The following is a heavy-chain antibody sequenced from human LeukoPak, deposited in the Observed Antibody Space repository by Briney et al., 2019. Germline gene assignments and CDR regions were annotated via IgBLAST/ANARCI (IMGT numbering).Heavy chain of an antibody. J-gene: IGHJ4*02. D-gene: IGHD2-21*02. CDR3: ARTKKVDRGDYENYFDY. V-gene: IGHV4-30-4*07. Sequence: PSQTLSLTCAVSGGSISSGGYSWSWIRQPPGKGLEWIGYIYYSGSTYYNPSLKSRVTISVDTSKNQFSLKLSSVTAADTAVYYCARTKKVDRGDYENYFDYWGQGTLVTVSS. CDR1: GGSISSGGYS. CDR2: IYYSGST.